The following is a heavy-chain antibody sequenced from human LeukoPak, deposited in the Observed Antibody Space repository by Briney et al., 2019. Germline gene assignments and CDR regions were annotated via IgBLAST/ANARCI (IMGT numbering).Heavy chain of an antibody. Sequence: PGGSLRLSCAASGFTFSSYSMNWVRQAPGKGLEWVSSISSSSSYIYYADSVKGRFTISRDNAKNSLYLQMNSLRAEDTAVYYCARDLTAIFGVVPWGQGTLVTVSS. CDR1: GFTFSSYS. J-gene: IGHJ5*02. D-gene: IGHD3-3*01. CDR3: ARDLTAIFGVVP. CDR2: ISSSSSYI. V-gene: IGHV3-21*01.